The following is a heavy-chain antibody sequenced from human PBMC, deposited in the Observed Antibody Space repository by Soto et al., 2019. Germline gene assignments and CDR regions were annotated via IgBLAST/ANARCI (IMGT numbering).Heavy chain of an antibody. Sequence: EVLLVESGGGLVQPDRPLRLSCEASGFNFGSYAMHWVRQVPGKGLEWVSAISWNSGQLDYADSVRGRLTISRDNGKNSLFLEMNSLRPDDTALYFCAKDKSTGEYSYYRYMDVWGRGTTVVVSS. V-gene: IGHV3-9*01. CDR1: GFNFGSYA. CDR2: ISWNSGQL. CDR3: AKDKSTGEYSYYRYMDV. D-gene: IGHD2-21*02. J-gene: IGHJ6*03.